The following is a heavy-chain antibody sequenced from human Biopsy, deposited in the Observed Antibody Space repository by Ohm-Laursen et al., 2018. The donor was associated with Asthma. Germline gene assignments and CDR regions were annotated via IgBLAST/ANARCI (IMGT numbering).Heavy chain of an antibody. CDR3: ARTYYDFLTGQVNDAFAL. V-gene: IGHV1-3*01. J-gene: IGHJ3*01. CDR2: FNAGDGNT. Sequence: ASVKVSCKASGYTFIHFAIHWVRQAPGQRLEWMGWFNAGDGNTMYSQKFQGRVSITRDTSASTAYMELMSLRSEDTAMYYCARTYYDFLTGQVNDAFALWGQGTMVTVSS. CDR1: GYTFIHFA. D-gene: IGHD3-9*01.